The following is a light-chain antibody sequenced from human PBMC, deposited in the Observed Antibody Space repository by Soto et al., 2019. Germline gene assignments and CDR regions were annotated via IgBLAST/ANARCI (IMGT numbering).Light chain of an antibody. Sequence: DIQMTQSPSSLSASVGDRVTITCRASQSIRSILDWYQQEAGKAPKLLIYAASSLQSGVPSRFSGSGSGTDFTITISSLQPEDFASYYCHQSYSTPPTFGQGTKVDIK. CDR1: QSIRSI. V-gene: IGKV1-39*01. CDR2: AAS. J-gene: IGKJ1*01. CDR3: HQSYSTPPT.